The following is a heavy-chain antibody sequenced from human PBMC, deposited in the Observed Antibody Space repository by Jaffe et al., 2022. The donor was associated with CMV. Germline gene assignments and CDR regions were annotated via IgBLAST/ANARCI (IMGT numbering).Heavy chain of an antibody. V-gene: IGHV1-3*01. Sequence: QVQLVQSGAEVKKPGASVKVSCKASGYTFTSYAMHWVRQAPGQRLEWMGWINAGNGNTKYSQKFQGRVTITRDTSASTAYMELSSLRSEDTAVYYCARVKGSGDYVWGAPYYYYYYMDVWGKGTTVTVSS. J-gene: IGHJ6*03. CDR1: GYTFTSYA. D-gene: IGHD3-16*01. CDR2: INAGNGNT. CDR3: ARVKGSGDYVWGAPYYYYYYMDV.